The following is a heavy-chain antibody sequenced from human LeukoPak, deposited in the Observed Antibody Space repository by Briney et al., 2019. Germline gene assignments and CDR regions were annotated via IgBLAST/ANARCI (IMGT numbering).Heavy chain of an antibody. Sequence: SETLSLTCTVSGGSISNYYSTWIRQPPGKGLEWIGYVYYTGSTRYNPSLKSRVTLSVDTSKNQFSLKLTSVTAADTAVYYCARAGYSYDTGYSFDYWSQGSLVTVSS. D-gene: IGHD5-18*01. CDR3: ARAGYSYDTGYSFDY. J-gene: IGHJ4*02. CDR1: GGSISNYY. V-gene: IGHV4-59*01. CDR2: VYYTGST.